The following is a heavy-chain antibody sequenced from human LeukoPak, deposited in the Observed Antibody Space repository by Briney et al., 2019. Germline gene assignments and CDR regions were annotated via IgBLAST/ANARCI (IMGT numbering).Heavy chain of an antibody. V-gene: IGHV3-7*04. CDR1: GFTFSNYW. CDR3: ARNRQWLLADY. D-gene: IGHD3-22*01. CDR2: TKQDETEK. Sequence: GGSLRLSCAASGFTFSNYWMSWVRQAPGKGREWVANTKQDETEKHYADSVKGRFTISRDNAQNSLYLQMNSLRAEDTAVYFCARNRQWLLADYWGQGTVVTVSS. J-gene: IGHJ4*02.